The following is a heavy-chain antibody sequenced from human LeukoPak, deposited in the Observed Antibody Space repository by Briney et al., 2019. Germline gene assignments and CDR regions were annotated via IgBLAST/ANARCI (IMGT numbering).Heavy chain of an antibody. J-gene: IGHJ5*02. CDR2: INHSGST. V-gene: IGHV4-34*01. CDR3: ARGEKTLWFGP. CDR1: GGSFSGYY. Sequence: PSETLSLTCAVYGGSFSGYYWSWIRQPPGKGLEWIGEINHSGSTNYNPSLKSRVTISVDTSKNQFSLKLSSVTAADTAVYYCARGEKTLWFGPWGQGTLVTVSS.